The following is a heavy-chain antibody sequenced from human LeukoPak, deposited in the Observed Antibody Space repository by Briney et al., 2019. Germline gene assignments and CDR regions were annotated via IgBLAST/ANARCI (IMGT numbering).Heavy chain of an antibody. V-gene: IGHV5-51*01. D-gene: IGHD6-13*01. CDR1: GYSFTNYW. CDR2: FYPGDSGDSDT. Sequence: GESLKISCKSSGYSFTNYWIGWVRQMPGKGLEWMGIFYPGDSGDSDTRYSPSFQGQVTFSADKSISTAYLQWSSLKASDTAMYYCARRRQLGHNWFDPWGQGTLVTVSS. J-gene: IGHJ5*02. CDR3: ARRRQLGHNWFDP.